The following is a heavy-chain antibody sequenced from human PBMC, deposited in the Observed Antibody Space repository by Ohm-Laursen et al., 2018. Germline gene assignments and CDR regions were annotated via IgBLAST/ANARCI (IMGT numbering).Heavy chain of an antibody. V-gene: IGHV3-48*01. CDR1: GFTFSTYD. J-gene: IGHJ5*02. Sequence: SLRLSCSASGFTFSTYDMNWVRQAPGKGLEWVSHISSSTSVIYYADSVRGRFTISRDNAKNSLYLQMNSLRAEDTAVYYCARKLYYYDSGDKGWFDPWGQGTLVTVSS. D-gene: IGHD3-22*01. CDR3: ARKLYYYDSGDKGWFDP. CDR2: ISSSTSVI.